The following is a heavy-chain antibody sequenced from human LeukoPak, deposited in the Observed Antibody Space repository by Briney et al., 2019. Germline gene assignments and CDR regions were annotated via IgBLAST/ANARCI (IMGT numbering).Heavy chain of an antibody. CDR1: GFTFSSYS. Sequence: PGGSLRLSCAASGFTFSSYSMNWVRQAPGKGLEWVSFISSSRSYIYYADSVKGRFTISRDNAKNSLYLQMNSLRAEDTAVYYCARVWQQLVYAFDIWGQGTMVTVSS. V-gene: IGHV3-21*01. D-gene: IGHD6-13*01. CDR2: ISSSRSYI. J-gene: IGHJ3*02. CDR3: ARVWQQLVYAFDI.